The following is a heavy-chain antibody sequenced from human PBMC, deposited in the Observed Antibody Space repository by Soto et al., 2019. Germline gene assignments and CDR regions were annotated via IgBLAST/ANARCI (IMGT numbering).Heavy chain of an antibody. Sequence: QIQLVQSGAEVKKPGASVKVSCKASGYTFSNHGISWVRQAPGQGLEWMGWNSAYNGNTNYAQKFQGRVTITTDTSTSTAYMELRSLRSDDTAVYYCARDDSNDHFDYWGQGTLVTVSS. J-gene: IGHJ4*02. CDR1: GYTFSNHG. CDR2: NSAYNGNT. D-gene: IGHD3-22*01. CDR3: ARDDSNDHFDY. V-gene: IGHV1-18*01.